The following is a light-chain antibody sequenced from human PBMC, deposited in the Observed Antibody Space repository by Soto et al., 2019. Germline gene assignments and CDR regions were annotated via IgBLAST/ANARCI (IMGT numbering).Light chain of an antibody. Sequence: EMVLSQSPATLSLSPGERATLSCRASQSVSRFLAWFQQKPGQAPRLLIYETSDRAPGIPARFSGSGSGTDFTLTISSLEPEDFALYFCQHRSNWPPTFGGGTKVDI. CDR2: ETS. CDR1: QSVSRF. J-gene: IGKJ4*01. CDR3: QHRSNWPPT. V-gene: IGKV3-11*01.